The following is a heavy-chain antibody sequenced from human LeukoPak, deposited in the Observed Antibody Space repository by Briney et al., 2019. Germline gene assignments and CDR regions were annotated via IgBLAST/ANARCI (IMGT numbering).Heavy chain of an antibody. J-gene: IGHJ5*02. Sequence: GAPVKVSCKASGYTFTTYDINWVRQATGQGLEWMGWMNPNSGNTGYAQKFQGRVTMTRNTSISTAYMELRSLRSEDTAVYYCARGPNKSDGGNSGSAWFDPWARGPWSPSPQ. D-gene: IGHD4-23*01. V-gene: IGHV1-8*01. CDR2: MNPNSGNT. CDR3: ARGPNKSDGGNSGSAWFDP. CDR1: GYTFTTYD.